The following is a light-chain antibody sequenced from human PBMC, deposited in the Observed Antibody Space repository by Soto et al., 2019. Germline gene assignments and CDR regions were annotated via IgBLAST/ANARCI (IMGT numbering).Light chain of an antibody. CDR2: DVS. V-gene: IGLV2-14*01. CDR1: SRDVGGYNY. J-gene: IGLJ2*01. CDR3: SSYTSSSTLVV. Sequence: QSVLTQPASVSGYPGQSITISCTGTSRDVGGYNYVSWYQQRPGKAPKLMIYDVSNRPSGVSNRFSGSKSGDTASLTISGLQAEDEADYYCSSYTSSSTLVVFGGGTKLTVL.